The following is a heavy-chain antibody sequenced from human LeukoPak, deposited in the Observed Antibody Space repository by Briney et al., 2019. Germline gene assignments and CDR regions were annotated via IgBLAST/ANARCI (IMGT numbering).Heavy chain of an antibody. D-gene: IGHD4-17*01. CDR3: AKDTQYGALE. J-gene: IGHJ4*02. Sequence: GGSLRLSCATSGFPFSSYALTWVRQAPGKGLEWVSDISGSGGRTYYADSVKGRFTISRDSSKNTLYLQMNSLRAEDTAVYYCAKDTQYGALEWGQGTLVTVSS. CDR1: GFPFSSYA. CDR2: ISGSGGRT. V-gene: IGHV3-23*01.